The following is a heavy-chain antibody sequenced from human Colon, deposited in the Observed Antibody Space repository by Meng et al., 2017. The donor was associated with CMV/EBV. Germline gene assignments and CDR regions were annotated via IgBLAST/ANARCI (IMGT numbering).Heavy chain of an antibody. CDR2: ISSSSSYI. CDR3: ARGMYYYGSGSYYNEGWFDP. J-gene: IGHJ5*02. Sequence: SSYRMNWGRQAPGKGLEWVSCISSSSSYIYYADSVKGRFTISRDSAKNSLYLQMNSLRAEDTAVYYCARGMYYYGSGSYYNEGWFDPWGQGTLVTVSS. CDR1: SSYR. V-gene: IGHV3-21*01. D-gene: IGHD3-10*01.